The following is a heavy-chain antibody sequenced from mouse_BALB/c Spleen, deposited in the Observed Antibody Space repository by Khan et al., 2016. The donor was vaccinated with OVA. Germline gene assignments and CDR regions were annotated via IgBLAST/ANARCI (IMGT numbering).Heavy chain of an antibody. CDR2: IWGDGST. V-gene: IGHV2-3*01. J-gene: IGHJ3*01. Sequence: VQLQESGPGLVAPSQSLSIRCTVSGLSLTNYGVSWVRQPPGKGLEWLGVIWGDGSTNYHSVLKSRLTINKDNSKSRVFVKLNSLQPDDTATYFCAIIYYGNDWFAYWGQGTLVTVSA. CDR1: GLSLTNYG. D-gene: IGHD2-1*01. CDR3: AIIYYGNDWFAY.